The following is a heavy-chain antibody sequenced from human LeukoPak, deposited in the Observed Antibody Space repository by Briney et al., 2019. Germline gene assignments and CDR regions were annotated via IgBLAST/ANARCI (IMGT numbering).Heavy chain of an antibody. Sequence: GGSLRLSCAASGFTFSSYEMNWVRQAPGKGLEWGSYISGSGSTIYYADSVKGRFTISRDNAKTSLYLQMNSLRAEDTAVYYCARDRGGSGYDWGQGTLVTVSS. V-gene: IGHV3-48*03. CDR1: GFTFSSYE. CDR2: ISGSGSTI. D-gene: IGHD5-12*01. J-gene: IGHJ4*02. CDR3: ARDRGGSGYD.